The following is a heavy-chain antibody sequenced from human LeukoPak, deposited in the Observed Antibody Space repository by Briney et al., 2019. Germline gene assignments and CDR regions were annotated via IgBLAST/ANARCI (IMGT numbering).Heavy chain of an antibody. CDR1: GCSFSSYY. CDR3: ARGLLNSGLHPFDY. V-gene: IGHV4-59*01. CDR2: IYYSGST. Sequence: PSETLSLTCTASGCSFSSYYLSWIRQPPGKGLEWIGYIYYSGSTNYNPSLKSRVTISVDTSKNQFSLKLSSVTAADTAVYSCARGLLNSGLHPFDYWGQGTLVTVSS. D-gene: IGHD5-12*01. J-gene: IGHJ4*02.